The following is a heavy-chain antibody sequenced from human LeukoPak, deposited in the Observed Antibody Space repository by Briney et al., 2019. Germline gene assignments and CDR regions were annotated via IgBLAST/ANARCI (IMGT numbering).Heavy chain of an antibody. CDR2: ISSSGSTI. Sequence: GGSLRLSCAASGFTFSDYYMSWIRQAPGKGLEWVSYISSSGSTIYYADSVKGRFTISRDNAKNSLYLQMNSLRAEDTAVYYCAKTYSSSSVYYYYYMDVWGKGTTVTVSS. CDR3: AKTYSSSSVYYYYYMDV. D-gene: IGHD6-6*01. V-gene: IGHV3-11*01. CDR1: GFTFSDYY. J-gene: IGHJ6*03.